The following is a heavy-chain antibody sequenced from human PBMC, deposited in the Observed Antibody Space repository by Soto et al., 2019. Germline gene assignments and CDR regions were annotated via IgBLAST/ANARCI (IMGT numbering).Heavy chain of an antibody. CDR3: AREPPYYDYVWGSPRHDAFDI. CDR2: IIPIFGTA. V-gene: IGHV1-69*13. D-gene: IGHD3-16*01. Sequence: SVKVSCKASGGTFSSYAISWVRQAPGQGLEWMGGIIPIFGTANYAQKFQGRVTITADESTSTAYMELSSLRSEDTAVYYCAREPPYYDYVWGSPRHDAFDIWGQGTMVTVSS. CDR1: GGTFSSYA. J-gene: IGHJ3*02.